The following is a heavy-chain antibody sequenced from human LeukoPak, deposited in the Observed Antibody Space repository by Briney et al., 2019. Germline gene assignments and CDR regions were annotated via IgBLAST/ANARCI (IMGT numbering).Heavy chain of an antibody. CDR3: AKDRLSTPTAPRFDP. V-gene: IGHV3-23*01. CDR1: GFTFSSYA. J-gene: IGHJ5*02. CDR2: ISGSGGSI. Sequence: GGSLRLSCAASGFTFSSYAMSWVRQAPGKGLKWVSVISGSGGSISYADSVKGRFTISRDNSKNTLYLQMNSLRAEDTALYYCAKDRLSTPTAPRFDPWGQGTQVTVSS. D-gene: IGHD4-23*01.